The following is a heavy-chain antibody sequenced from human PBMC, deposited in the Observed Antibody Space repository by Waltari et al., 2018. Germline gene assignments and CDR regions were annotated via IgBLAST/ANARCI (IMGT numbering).Heavy chain of an antibody. J-gene: IGHJ5*02. CDR2: IYYSGTI. Sequence: QVQLQESGPGLVKPSEDLSLTCTVSGYSISSGYWWGWLRQPPGKGLEWIASIYYSGTIHYNPSLVSRATISADTSKNQFSLRLTSVTAADTAVYYCANNEWGLPVSWGQGTVVTVSS. CDR3: ANNEWGLPVS. D-gene: IGHD1-26*01. V-gene: IGHV4-38-2*02. CDR1: GYSISSGYW.